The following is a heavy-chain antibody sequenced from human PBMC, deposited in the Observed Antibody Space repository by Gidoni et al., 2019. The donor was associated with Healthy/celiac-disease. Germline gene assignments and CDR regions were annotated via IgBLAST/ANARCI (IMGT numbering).Heavy chain of an antibody. D-gene: IGHD2-2*01. CDR2: IYYSGST. J-gene: IGHJ4*02. V-gene: IGHV4-59*01. Sequence: QVQLQESGPGLVTPSETLSLTCTVPGGSIRSYYWSWIRQPPGKGLEWIGYIYYSGSTNYNPSLKSRVTISVDTSKNQFSLKLSSVTAADTAVYYCARDECSSTSCYPHYRYWGQGTLVTVSS. CDR3: ARDECSSTSCYPHYRY. CDR1: GGSIRSYY.